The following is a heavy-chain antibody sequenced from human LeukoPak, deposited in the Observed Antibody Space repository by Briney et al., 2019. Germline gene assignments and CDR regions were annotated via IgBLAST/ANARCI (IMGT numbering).Heavy chain of an antibody. Sequence: GASVKVSCKASGYTFTSYGISWVRQAPGQGLEWMGWISAYNGNTNYAQKLQGRVTMTTDTSTSTAYMELRSLRSDDTAVYYYARDLPDPLWFGELLPDYWGQGTLVTVSS. CDR2: ISAYNGNT. CDR3: ARDLPDPLWFGELLPDY. V-gene: IGHV1-18*01. J-gene: IGHJ4*02. CDR1: GYTFTSYG. D-gene: IGHD3-10*01.